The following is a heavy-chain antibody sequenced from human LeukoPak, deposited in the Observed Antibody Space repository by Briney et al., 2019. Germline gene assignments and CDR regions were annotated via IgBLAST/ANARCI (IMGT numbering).Heavy chain of an antibody. J-gene: IGHJ4*02. D-gene: IGHD1-26*01. CDR3: TRTSPGIPLDF. CDR2: ISHSGRS. CDR1: GVSFSGYY. V-gene: IGHV4-34*01. Sequence: SETLSLTCAVSGVSFSGYYWSWIRQPPGTGPEWIGEISHSGRSSDNPTLKSRVTISLDTSKNQFSLKLSFVTAADTAVYYCTRTSPGIPLDFWGQGTLVSVSS.